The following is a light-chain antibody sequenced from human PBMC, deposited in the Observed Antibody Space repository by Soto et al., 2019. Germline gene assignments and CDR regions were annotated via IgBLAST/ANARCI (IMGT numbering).Light chain of an antibody. CDR3: QQNYSTSWT. J-gene: IGKJ1*01. Sequence: DIQMTQSPSSLSAYVGDRVSITCLASQSISSYLNWYQQKPGKAPKLLIYAASSLQSGVPSRFSGSGSGTDFTLTISSLQPEDFATYYCQQNYSTSWTFGQGTKVDIK. CDR1: QSISSY. V-gene: IGKV1-39*01. CDR2: AAS.